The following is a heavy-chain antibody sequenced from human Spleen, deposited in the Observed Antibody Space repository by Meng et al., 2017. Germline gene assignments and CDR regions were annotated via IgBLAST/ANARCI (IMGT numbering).Heavy chain of an antibody. CDR3: ATVIPMFRGVIGYYGMAV. V-gene: IGHV1-69*06. CDR1: GGIFSNSV. CDR2: INGVFGTT. J-gene: IGHJ6*02. D-gene: IGHD3-10*01. Sequence: SVKVSCKAPGGIFSNSVVGWVRQAPGQGLEWMGGINGVFGTTIYAQKFQGRVTMTEDTSTDTAYMELSSLRSEDTAVYYCATVIPMFRGVIGYYGMAVWGPGTMVTVSS.